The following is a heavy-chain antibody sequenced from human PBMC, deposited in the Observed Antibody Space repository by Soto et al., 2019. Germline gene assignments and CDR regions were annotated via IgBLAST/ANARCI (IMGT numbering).Heavy chain of an antibody. Sequence: QVQLQESGPGLVKPSQTLSLICTVSGGSINSGGYYWNWIRQHPGKGLEWIGYIFYSGSTYYNPFLRSRVTISAETSENQFSLNLSSVTAADTAVYFCARGYSQSGYSSSWVFDYWGQGTLVNVSS. CDR2: IFYSGST. V-gene: IGHV4-31*03. CDR1: GGSINSGGYY. D-gene: IGHD6-13*01. J-gene: IGHJ4*02. CDR3: ARGYSQSGYSSSWVFDY.